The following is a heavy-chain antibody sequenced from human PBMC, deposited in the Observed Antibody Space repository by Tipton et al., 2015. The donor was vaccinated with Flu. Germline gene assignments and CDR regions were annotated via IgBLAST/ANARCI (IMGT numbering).Heavy chain of an antibody. CDR3: VTSPCSSGNCFHWFFDL. V-gene: IGHV4-61*01. J-gene: IGHJ2*01. D-gene: IGHD3-22*01. CDR2: LYHTGNT. CDR1: GDSDTSDNYY. Sequence: TLSLTCTVSGDSDTSDNYYWTWIRQPPGKPLEWIGYLYHTGNTNYNPSLNSRLTLSLDTSKNQFSLKLASVTAADTAVYYCVTSPCSSGNCFHWFFDLWGRGTLVSVSS.